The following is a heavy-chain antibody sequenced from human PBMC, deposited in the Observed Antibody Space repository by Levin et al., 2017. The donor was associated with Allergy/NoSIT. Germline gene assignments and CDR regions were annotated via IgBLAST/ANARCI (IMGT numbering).Heavy chain of an antibody. CDR3: ARLYDYVWGSPQGWFDP. Sequence: RASETLSLTCTVSGGSISSYYWSWIRQPPGKGLEWIGYIYYSGSTNYNPSLKSRVTISVDTSKNQFSLKLSSVTAADTAVYYCARLYDYVWGSPQGWFDPWGQGTLVTVSS. V-gene: IGHV4-59*01. J-gene: IGHJ5*02. D-gene: IGHD3-16*01. CDR2: IYYSGST. CDR1: GGSISSYY.